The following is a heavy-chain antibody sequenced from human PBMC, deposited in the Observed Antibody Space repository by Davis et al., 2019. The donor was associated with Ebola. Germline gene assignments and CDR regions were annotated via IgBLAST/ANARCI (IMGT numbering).Heavy chain of an antibody. J-gene: IGHJ4*02. CDR2: IFYSGST. CDR1: GGSISSYY. CDR3: ARHYGWVFDY. Sequence: MPSETLSLTCTVSGGSISSYYWSWIRQPPGKGLEWLGYIFYSGSTNYNPSLKSRVTISVDTSKNHFSLKLSSVTAADTAVYYCARHYGWVFDYWGQGTLVTVSS. D-gene: IGHD3-16*01. V-gene: IGHV4-59*08.